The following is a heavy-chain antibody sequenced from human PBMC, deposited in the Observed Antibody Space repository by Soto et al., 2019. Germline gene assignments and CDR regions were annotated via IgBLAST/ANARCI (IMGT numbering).Heavy chain of an antibody. CDR1: GFTFSSYA. Sequence: EVQLLESGGGLVQPGGSLRLSCAASGFTFSSYAMSWARQAPGKGLEWVSAISGSGGSTYYADSVKGRFTISRDNSKNTLYLQMNSLRAEDTAVYYCAKDGSGSYYYYYGMDVWGQGTTVTVSS. CDR2: ISGSGGST. J-gene: IGHJ6*02. D-gene: IGHD1-26*01. CDR3: AKDGSGSYYYYYGMDV. V-gene: IGHV3-23*01.